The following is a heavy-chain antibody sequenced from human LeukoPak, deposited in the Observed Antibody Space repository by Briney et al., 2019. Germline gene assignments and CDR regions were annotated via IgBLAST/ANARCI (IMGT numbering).Heavy chain of an antibody. CDR1: GGSISSSSYY. V-gene: IGHV4-39*01. Sequence: SETLSLTCTVSGGSISSSSYYWGWIRQPPGKGLEWIGSIYYSGRTYCNPSLKSRVTISVDTSKNQFSLKLSSVTAADTAVYYCATGQYYSGSSYNTFDYWGQGTLVTVSS. CDR2: IYYSGRT. J-gene: IGHJ4*02. D-gene: IGHD3-10*01. CDR3: ATGQYYSGSSYNTFDY.